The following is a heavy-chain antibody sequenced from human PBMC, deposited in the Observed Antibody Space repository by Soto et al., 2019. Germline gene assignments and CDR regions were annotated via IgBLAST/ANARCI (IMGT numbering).Heavy chain of an antibody. V-gene: IGHV1-69*01. D-gene: IGHD5-18*01. CDR1: GGTFSSYA. Sequence: QVQLVQSGAEVKKPGSSVKVSCKASGGTFSSYAISWVRQAPGLGLEWMGGIIPIFGTANYAQKFQGRVTITADESTSTAYMELSSLRSEDTAVYYCARASGVGYSLSAYYYYGMDVWGQGTTVTVSS. CDR3: ARASGVGYSLSAYYYYGMDV. CDR2: IIPIFGTA. J-gene: IGHJ6*02.